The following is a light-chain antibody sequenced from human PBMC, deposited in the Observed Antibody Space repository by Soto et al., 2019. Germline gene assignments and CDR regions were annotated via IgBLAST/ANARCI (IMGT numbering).Light chain of an antibody. CDR3: QQYASSPRT. J-gene: IGKJ1*01. CDR1: QSVSSTY. V-gene: IGKV3-20*01. Sequence: EIVLTQSPGTLSLSPGEGATLSCRASQSVSSTYLAWYQQKPGQAPRLLIYGASSRASGFPDRFSGSGSGTEFSLTISRLEPEDFAVYYCQQYASSPRTFGQGTKVEIK. CDR2: GAS.